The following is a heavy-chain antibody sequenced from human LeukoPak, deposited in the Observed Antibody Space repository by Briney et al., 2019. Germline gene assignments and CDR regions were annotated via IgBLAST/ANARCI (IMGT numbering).Heavy chain of an antibody. V-gene: IGHV1-18*04. D-gene: IGHD3-9*01. CDR1: GYTFTSYG. CDR3: ARDLLTGYDILTGYPPLAY. CDR2: ISAYNGNT. Sequence: ASVKVSCKASGYTFTSYGISWVRQAPGQGLEWMGWISAYNGNTNYAQKLQGRVTMTTDTSTSTAYMELRSLRSDDTAAYYCARDLLTGYDILTGYPPLAYWGQGTLVTVSS. J-gene: IGHJ4*02.